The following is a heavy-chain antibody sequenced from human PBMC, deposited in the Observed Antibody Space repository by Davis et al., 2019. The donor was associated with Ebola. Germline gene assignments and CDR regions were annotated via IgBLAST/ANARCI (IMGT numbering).Heavy chain of an antibody. CDR3: ARRSTMVRGAIDY. V-gene: IGHV1-8*01. CDR1: GYTFTSYD. J-gene: IGHJ4*02. D-gene: IGHD3-10*01. Sequence: ASVKVSCKASGYTFTSYDINWVRQATGQGLEWMGWMNPNSGNTGYAQKFQGRVTMTRNTSISTAYMELSSLRSEDTAVYYCARRSTMVRGAIDYWGQGTLVTVSS. CDR2: MNPNSGNT.